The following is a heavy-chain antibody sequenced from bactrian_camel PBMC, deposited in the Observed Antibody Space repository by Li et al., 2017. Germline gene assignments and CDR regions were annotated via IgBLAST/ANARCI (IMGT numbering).Heavy chain of an antibody. D-gene: IGHD1*01. CDR2: MSIGNGLT. CDR1: PTVFSDNC. CDR3: AARDSDVAVGHGETVSSGRWRRRTSRFGCTLHSDFNY. Sequence: HVQLVESGGGLVEPGGSLRLACAIDPTVFSDNCFAWFRQMPGREREGVASMSIGNGLTDYTDSVKDRFTISQDNSKNMVFLEMVNLLPEDTAMYYCAARDSDVAVGHGETVSSGRWRRRTSRFGCTLHSDFNYWGQGTQVTVS. J-gene: IGHJ4*01. V-gene: IGHV3S1*01.